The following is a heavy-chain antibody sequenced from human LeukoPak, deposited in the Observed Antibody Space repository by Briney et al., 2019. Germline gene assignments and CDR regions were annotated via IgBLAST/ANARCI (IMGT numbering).Heavy chain of an antibody. CDR3: ARDQLALHWFDP. D-gene: IGHD1-7*01. J-gene: IGHJ5*02. V-gene: IGHV4-38-2*02. Sequence: SETLSLTCTVSGYSISSGYYRGWIRQPPGKGLEWIGSIYHSGSTYYNPSLKSRVTISVDTSKNQFSLKLSSVTAADTAVYYCARDQLALHWFDPWGQGTLVTVSS. CDR2: IYHSGST. CDR1: GYSISSGYY.